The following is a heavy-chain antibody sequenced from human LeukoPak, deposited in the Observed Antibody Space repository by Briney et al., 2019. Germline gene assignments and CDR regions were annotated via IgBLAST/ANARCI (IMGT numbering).Heavy chain of an antibody. Sequence: GGSLRLSCAASGVSVSTNYMNWVRQAPGKGLEWVSYISGSGSAIYYADSVKGRFTISRDNAKNSLYLQMNSLRAEDTAVYYCARWDYWGQGTLVTVSS. V-gene: IGHV3-48*03. CDR2: ISGSGSAI. CDR3: ARWDY. CDR1: GVSVSTNY. J-gene: IGHJ4*02.